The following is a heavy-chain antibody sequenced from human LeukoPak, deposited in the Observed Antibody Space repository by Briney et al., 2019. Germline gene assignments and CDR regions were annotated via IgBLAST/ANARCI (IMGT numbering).Heavy chain of an antibody. CDR1: GFTFSSYA. D-gene: IGHD3-22*01. J-gene: IGHJ4*02. V-gene: IGHV3-21*01. CDR2: ISSSSSYI. CDR3: ARDRPLSYYDSSGDDY. Sequence: GGSLRLSCAPSGFTFSSYAMSWIRQAPGKGLEWVSSISSSSSYIYYADSVKGRFTISRDNAKNSLYLQMNSLRAEDTAVYYCARDRPLSYYDSSGDDYWGQGTLVTVSS.